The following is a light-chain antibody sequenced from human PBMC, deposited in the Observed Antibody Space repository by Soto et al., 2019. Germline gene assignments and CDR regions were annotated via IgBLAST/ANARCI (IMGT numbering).Light chain of an antibody. CDR1: SSDIGGYKY. J-gene: IGLJ3*02. Sequence: QSVLPQPASVSGSVGQSITISCTGTSSDIGGYKYVSWYQQRPGKAPKLIIFEVSNRPSGVSDRFSGSNSGNTASLTISGLQAEDEADYYCTSYSRYRVLVSGGGTKVTVL. CDR3: TSYSRYRVLV. CDR2: EVS. V-gene: IGLV2-14*01.